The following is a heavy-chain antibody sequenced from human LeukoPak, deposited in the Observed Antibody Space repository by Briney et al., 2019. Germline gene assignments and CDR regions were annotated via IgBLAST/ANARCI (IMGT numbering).Heavy chain of an antibody. CDR3: ARGPTTVTRAFDY. CDR1: GGSFSGYY. D-gene: IGHD4-17*01. V-gene: IGHV4-34*01. CDR2: IYHSGST. J-gene: IGHJ4*02. Sequence: SETLSLTCAVYGGSFSGYYWGWIRQPPGKGLEWIGSIYHSGSTYYNPSLKSRVTISVDTSKNQFSLNLISMTAADTAVYYCARGPTTVTRAFDYWGQGTLVTVSS.